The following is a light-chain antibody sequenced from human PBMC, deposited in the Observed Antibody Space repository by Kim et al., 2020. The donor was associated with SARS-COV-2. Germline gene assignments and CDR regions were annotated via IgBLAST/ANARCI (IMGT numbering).Light chain of an antibody. V-gene: IGLV2-14*04. Sequence: QSITLSCTGTSSDGGGYNYVSWYQQHPGKAPKLMIYDVSKRPSGVSNRFSGSKSGNTASLTISGLQAEDEADYYCSSYTSSSTFVVFGGGTQLTVL. CDR2: DVS. J-gene: IGLJ2*01. CDR3: SSYTSSSTFVV. CDR1: SSDGGGYNY.